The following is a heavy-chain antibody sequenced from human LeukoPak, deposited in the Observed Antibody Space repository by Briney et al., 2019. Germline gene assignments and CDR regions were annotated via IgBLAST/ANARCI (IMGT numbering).Heavy chain of an antibody. CDR1: GGSISSYY. CDR2: IYYSGST. D-gene: IGHD3-22*01. Sequence: TSSETLSLTCTVSGGSISSYYWSWIRQPPGKGLEWIGYIYYSGSTNYNPSLKSRVTISVDTSKNQFSLKLGSVTAADTAVYYCASSYDSSGYYLNFDYWGQGTLVTVSS. CDR3: ASSYDSSGYYLNFDY. V-gene: IGHV4-59*08. J-gene: IGHJ4*02.